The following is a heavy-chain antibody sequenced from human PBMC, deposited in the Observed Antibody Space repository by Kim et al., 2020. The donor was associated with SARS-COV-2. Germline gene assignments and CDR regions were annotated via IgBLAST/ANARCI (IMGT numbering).Heavy chain of an antibody. J-gene: IGHJ4*02. CDR2: ISSSSSYI. D-gene: IGHD1-20*01. CDR3: ARDRITGLSAY. CDR1: GFTFSSYS. V-gene: IGHV3-21*01. Sequence: GGSLRLSCAASGFTFSSYSMNWVRQAPGKGLEWVSSISSSSSYIYYADSVKGRFTISRDNAKNSLYLQMNSLRAEDTAVYYCARDRITGLSAYWGQGTLVTVSS.